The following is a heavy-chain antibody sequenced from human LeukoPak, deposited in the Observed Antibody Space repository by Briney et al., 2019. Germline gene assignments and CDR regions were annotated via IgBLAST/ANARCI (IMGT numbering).Heavy chain of an antibody. CDR2: ISYIGST. Sequence: SETLSLTCAVSDDSFSSHYWTWIRQPPGKGLEWIGYISYIGSTNYNPSLKSRVTISIDTSKNQFSLRLSSVTAADTAVYFCARDLVTVTKGFDIWGQGTMVSVSS. J-gene: IGHJ3*02. CDR3: ARDLVTVTKGFDI. V-gene: IGHV4-59*11. CDR1: DDSFSSHY. D-gene: IGHD4-17*01.